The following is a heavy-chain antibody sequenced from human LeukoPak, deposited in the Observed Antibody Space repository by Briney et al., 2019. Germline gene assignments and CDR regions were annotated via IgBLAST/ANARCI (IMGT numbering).Heavy chain of an antibody. J-gene: IGHJ4*02. Sequence: SETLSLTCAVYGGSFSGYYWSWSRQPPGKGLEWIGEINQSGSTNYNPSLKSRVTISVDTSKNQISLKLSSVTAADTAVYYCARGGGSSGYYFDYWGQGTLVTVSS. D-gene: IGHD6-6*01. CDR3: ARGGGSSGYYFDY. V-gene: IGHV4-34*01. CDR1: GGSFSGYY. CDR2: INQSGST.